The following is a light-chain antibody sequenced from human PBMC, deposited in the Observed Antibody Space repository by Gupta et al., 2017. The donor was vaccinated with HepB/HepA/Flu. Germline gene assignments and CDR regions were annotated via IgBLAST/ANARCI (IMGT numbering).Light chain of an antibody. CDR1: QSVSSSY. Sequence: DIVLTQSPGTRSLSPGERATLSCRASQSVSSSYLAWYQQKPGQAPRLLIYGTSSRATGIPARFSGRGSETDFTLNIRRLEPEDLAVYYCQQYGSSPQTFGGGTKVEIK. CDR2: GTS. J-gene: IGKJ4*02. V-gene: IGKV3-20*01. CDR3: QQYGSSPQT.